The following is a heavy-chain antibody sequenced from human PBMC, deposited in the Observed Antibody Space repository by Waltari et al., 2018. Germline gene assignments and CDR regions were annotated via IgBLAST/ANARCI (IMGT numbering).Heavy chain of an antibody. D-gene: IGHD3-3*01. CDR3: TTDYDFWSGYYGPPNYFDY. CDR1: GFPVGHSW. J-gene: IGHJ4*02. V-gene: IGHV3-15*01. CDR2: IKRKTDGGTT. Sequence: EVQLVESGGGLVKPGGSIRLAWSASGFPVGHSWLEWVRQAPGTGLELVGRIKRKTDGGTTDYAAPVKGRFTISRDDSKNTLYLQMNSLKTEDTAVYYCTTDYDFWSGYYGPPNYFDYWGQGTLVTVSS.